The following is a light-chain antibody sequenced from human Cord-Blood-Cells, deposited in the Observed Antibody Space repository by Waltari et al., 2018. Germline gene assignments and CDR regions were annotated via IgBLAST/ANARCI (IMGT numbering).Light chain of an antibody. J-gene: IGKJ2*03. CDR3: QQYGSSPYS. Sequence: DIVLTQSPGTLSLSPRARATLSCRASQSVSSSYLAWYQQKPGQAPRLLIYGASSRATGIPDRFSGSGSGTDFTLTISRLEPEDFAVYYCQQYGSSPYSFGQGTKLEIK. V-gene: IGKV3-20*01. CDR1: QSVSSSY. CDR2: GAS.